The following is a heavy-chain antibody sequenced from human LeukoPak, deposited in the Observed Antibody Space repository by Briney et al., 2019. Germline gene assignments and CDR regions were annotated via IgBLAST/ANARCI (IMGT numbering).Heavy chain of an antibody. J-gene: IGHJ4*02. D-gene: IGHD2-8*01. Sequence: SGPTLVKPPQTLTLTCTFSGFSLTSRGVGVGWIRQPPGKALEWLALIYWSDDKRFSPFLKSRLTITKDSSRNQVVLTVTNMDPVDTATYYCARTGVYASFFDYWGQGTLVTVSS. V-gene: IGHV2-5*01. CDR1: GFSLTSRGVG. CDR2: IYWSDDK. CDR3: ARTGVYASFFDY.